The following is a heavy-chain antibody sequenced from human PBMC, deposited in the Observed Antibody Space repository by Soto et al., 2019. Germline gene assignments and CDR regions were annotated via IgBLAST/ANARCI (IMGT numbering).Heavy chain of an antibody. CDR2: IYRSGTT. V-gene: IGHV4-38-2*01. D-gene: IGHD1-26*01. CDR3: ARTHSGSYYSVFNY. CDR1: NFSISSGYY. J-gene: IGHJ4*02. Sequence: SETLSLPCVVSNFSISSGYYWGWIRQSPGKGLEWIASIYRSGTTSYNPSLKSRVTISVDPSKNQFSLMLTAVTAADTAVYYCARTHSGSYYSVFNYWGRGSLVTVSS.